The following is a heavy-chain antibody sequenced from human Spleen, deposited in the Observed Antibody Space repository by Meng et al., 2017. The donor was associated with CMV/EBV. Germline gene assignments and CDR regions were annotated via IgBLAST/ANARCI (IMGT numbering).Heavy chain of an antibody. V-gene: IGHV3-73*01. CDR2: IRSKAKGYAT. CDR1: GVAFSGSA. CDR3: ARASGDYYYYGMDV. D-gene: IGHD3-10*01. J-gene: IGHJ6*02. Sequence: GGSLRLSCAESGVAFSGSALHWVRQASGKGLEWVGRIRSKAKGYATAYAASVKGSFTISRDDSENTAYLQMNSLRTEDTAVYYCARASGDYYYYGMDVWGQGTTVTVSS.